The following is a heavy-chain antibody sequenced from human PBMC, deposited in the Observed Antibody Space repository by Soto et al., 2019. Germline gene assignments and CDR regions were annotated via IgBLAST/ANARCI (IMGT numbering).Heavy chain of an antibody. J-gene: IGHJ2*01. CDR2: ITPMFGTA. CDR1: GGTFSRYA. CDR3: AQTLGLAVAGPGRLDL. Sequence: QVQLVQSGAEVKKYGSSVKVSCKASGGTFSRYAISWLRQAPGQGLEWMGGITPMFGTANYAQKFQGRVTITADESTSTAYMELSSLRSDHTAVYYCAQTLGLAVAGPGRLDLSGRGTLVTVSS. V-gene: IGHV1-69*12. D-gene: IGHD6-19*01.